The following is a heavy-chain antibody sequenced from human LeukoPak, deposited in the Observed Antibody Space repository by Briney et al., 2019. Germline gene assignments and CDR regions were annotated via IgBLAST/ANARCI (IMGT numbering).Heavy chain of an antibody. V-gene: IGHV1-69*05. CDR1: GGTFSSYA. CDR3: AREYGYSGYGWFDP. Sequence: SVKVSCKASGGTFSSYAISWVRQAPGQGLEWMGGIIPIFGTANYAQKFQGRVTITTDESTSTACMELSSLRSEDTAVYYCAREYGYSGYGWFDPWGQGTLVTVSS. CDR2: IIPIFGTA. J-gene: IGHJ5*02. D-gene: IGHD5-12*01.